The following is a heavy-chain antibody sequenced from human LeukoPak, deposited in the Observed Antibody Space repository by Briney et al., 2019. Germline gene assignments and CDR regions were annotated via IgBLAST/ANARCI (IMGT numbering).Heavy chain of an antibody. J-gene: IGHJ4*02. V-gene: IGHV3-30-3*01. Sequence: GRSLRLSCAASGFTFSSYAMHWVRQAPGKGLEWVAVISYDGSNKYYADSVEGRFTISRDNSKNTLYLQMNSLRAEDTAVYYCASGSYSTADYWGQGTLVTVSS. CDR2: ISYDGSNK. CDR3: ASGSYSTADY. CDR1: GFTFSSYA. D-gene: IGHD1-26*01.